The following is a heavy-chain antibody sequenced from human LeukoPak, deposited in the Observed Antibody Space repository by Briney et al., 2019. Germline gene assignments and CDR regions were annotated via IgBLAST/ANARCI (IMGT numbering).Heavy chain of an antibody. J-gene: IGHJ3*02. CDR2: IYYSGST. D-gene: IGHD2-15*01. CDR1: GGSISISSYY. CDR3: ASLYCSGGSCYPTTDAFDI. V-gene: IGHV4-39*01. Sequence: KTSETLSLTCTVSGGSISISSYYWGWIRQPPGKGLEWIGSIYYSGSTYYNPSLKSRVTISVDTSKNQFSLKLSSVTAADTAVYYCASLYCSGGSCYPTTDAFDIWGQGTMVTVSS.